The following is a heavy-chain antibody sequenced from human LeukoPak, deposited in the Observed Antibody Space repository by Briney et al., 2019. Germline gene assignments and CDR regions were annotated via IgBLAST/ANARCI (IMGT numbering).Heavy chain of an antibody. CDR1: GGSISSYY. CDR3: ARDSGTTGEVKFDP. D-gene: IGHD3-10*01. J-gene: IGHJ5*02. V-gene: IGHV4-4*07. Sequence: SETVSLICTVSGGSISSYYWSWIRQPAGKGLEWIGRIYTSGGTDYNPSLKSRVIMSVDTSKNHLSLKLTSVTAADTAVYYCARDSGTTGEVKFDPWGQGILVTVSS. CDR2: IYTSGGT.